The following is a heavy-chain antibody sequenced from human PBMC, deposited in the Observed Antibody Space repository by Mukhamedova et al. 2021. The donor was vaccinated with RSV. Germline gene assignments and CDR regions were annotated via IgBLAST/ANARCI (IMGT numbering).Heavy chain of an antibody. CDR2: IYYSGST. V-gene: IGHV4-39*07. J-gene: IGHJ5*02. CDR3: ARGSINWFDP. D-gene: IGHD3-10*01. Sequence: GSIYYSGSTYYNPSLKSRVTISVDTSKNQFSLKLSSVTAADTAVHYCARGSINWFDPWGQGTLVTVSS.